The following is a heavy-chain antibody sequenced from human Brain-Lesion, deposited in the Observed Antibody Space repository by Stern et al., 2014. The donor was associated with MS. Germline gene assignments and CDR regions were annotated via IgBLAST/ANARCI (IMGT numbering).Heavy chain of an antibody. D-gene: IGHD3-16*01. J-gene: IGHJ4*02. V-gene: IGHV4-39*01. CDR2: VYYSGST. CDR1: GGSISRSTYY. CDR3: ARASGLFEY. Sequence: VHLVESGPGLVKPSETLSLTCTVSGGSISRSTYYWGWLRLSPGKGLEWIGSVYYSGSTFYNPSLKRPATITVHLATYQFSRQRPSVTAADTGLYYCARASGLFEYWGQGVLVTVSS.